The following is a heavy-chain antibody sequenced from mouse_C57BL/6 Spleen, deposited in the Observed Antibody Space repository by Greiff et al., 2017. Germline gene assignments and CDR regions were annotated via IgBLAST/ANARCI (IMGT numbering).Heavy chain of an antibody. D-gene: IGHD3-2*02. J-gene: IGHJ4*01. CDR3: ARAAQALYYAMDY. V-gene: IGHV1-26*01. CDR1: GYTFTDYY. Sequence: VQLQQSGPELVKPGASVKISCKASGYTFTDYYMNWVKQSHGKSLEWIGDINPNNGGTSYNQKFKGKATLTVDTSSSTAYMELRSLTSEDSAVYYCARAAQALYYAMDYWGQGTSVTVSS. CDR2: INPNNGGT.